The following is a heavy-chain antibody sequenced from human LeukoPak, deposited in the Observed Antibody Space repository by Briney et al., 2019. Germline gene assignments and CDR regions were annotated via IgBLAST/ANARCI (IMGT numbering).Heavy chain of an antibody. CDR2: IYYSGST. CDR3: ARGGRDGYNFDY. CDR1: GGSISSYY. Sequence: PSETLSLTCTVSGGSISSYYWSWIRQPPGKGLEWTGYIYYSGSTNYNPSLKSRVNISVDTSKNQFSLKLSSVTAADTAVYYCARGGRDGYNFDYWGQGTLVTVSS. V-gene: IGHV4-59*01. D-gene: IGHD5-24*01. J-gene: IGHJ4*02.